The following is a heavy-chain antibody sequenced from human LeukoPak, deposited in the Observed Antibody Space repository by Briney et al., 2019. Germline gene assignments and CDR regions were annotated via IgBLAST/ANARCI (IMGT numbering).Heavy chain of an antibody. Sequence: SETLSLTCTVSGDSLSDNYWSWIRKPAGKGLEWIGRIYTSGSINSNPSLTRQVSMSIDTSKNQLSLNLRSLTAADTAVYYCARHVSAYNPHWYFDLWGRGTLFTVSA. CDR3: ARHVSAYNPHWYFDL. CDR2: IYTSGSI. D-gene: IGHD5-24*01. J-gene: IGHJ2*01. V-gene: IGHV4-4*07. CDR1: GDSLSDNY.